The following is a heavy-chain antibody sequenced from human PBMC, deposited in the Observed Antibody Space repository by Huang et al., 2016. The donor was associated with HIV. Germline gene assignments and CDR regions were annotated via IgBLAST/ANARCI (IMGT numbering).Heavy chain of an antibody. CDR2: ITHSGTT. D-gene: IGHD6-6*01. V-gene: IGHV4-34*01. Sequence: QVRLHQWGAGLLKPSETLSLTCAFYGGSFNVYSWNWIRQPPGKGLEWIGEITHSGTTVDDPSLKSRLTLSVDTSKNQFSLILTSLAAADTAKYWCARGGRLAARNYYGMDVWGQGTTVIVS. CDR1: GGSFNVYS. CDR3: ARGGRLAARNYYGMDV. J-gene: IGHJ6*02.